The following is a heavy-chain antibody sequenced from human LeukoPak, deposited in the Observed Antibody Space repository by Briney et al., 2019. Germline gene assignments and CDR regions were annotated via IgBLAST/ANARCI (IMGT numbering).Heavy chain of an antibody. D-gene: IGHD3-10*01. CDR3: ARVASYYYGSGSYSRHYYYYGMDV. CDR1: GYTFTTYY. Sequence: ASVKVSCKASGYTFTTYYIHWVRQAPGQGLEWMGIINPSGGSTSYAQKFQGRVTMTRDTSTSTVYMELSSLRSDDTAVYYCARVASYYYGSGSYSRHYYYYGMDVWGQGTTVTVSS. J-gene: IGHJ6*02. CDR2: INPSGGST. V-gene: IGHV1-46*01.